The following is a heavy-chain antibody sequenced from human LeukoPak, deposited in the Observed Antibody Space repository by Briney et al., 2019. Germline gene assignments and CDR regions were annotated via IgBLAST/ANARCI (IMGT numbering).Heavy chain of an antibody. CDR3: ATDTHFSRYYYYGMDV. Sequence: ASVKVSCKVSGYTLTELSMHWVRQAPGKGSEWMGGFDREDGETIYAKKFQGRVTMTEDTSTDTAYMELSSLRSEDTAVYYCATDTHFSRYYYYGMDVWGQGITVTVSS. J-gene: IGHJ6*02. V-gene: IGHV1-24*01. CDR1: GYTLTELS. CDR2: FDREDGET.